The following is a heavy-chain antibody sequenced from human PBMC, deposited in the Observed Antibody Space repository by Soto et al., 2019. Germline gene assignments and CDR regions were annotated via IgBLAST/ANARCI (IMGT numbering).Heavy chain of an antibody. CDR2: TYYRSKWYN. J-gene: IGHJ3*02. V-gene: IGHV6-1*01. CDR3: ARFLGRYDAFDI. CDR1: GDSVSSNSAA. Sequence: PSQTLSLTCAISGDSVSSNSAAWSWSRQSPSRGLEWLGRTYYRSKWYNAYALSVKSRITINPDTSKNQFSLQLNSVTPEDTAVYYCARFLGRYDAFDIWGQGTVVTVSS. D-gene: IGHD7-27*01.